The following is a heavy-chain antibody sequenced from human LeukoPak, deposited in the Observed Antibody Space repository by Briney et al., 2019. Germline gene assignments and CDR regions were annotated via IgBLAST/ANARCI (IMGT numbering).Heavy chain of an antibody. D-gene: IGHD5-18*01. V-gene: IGHV4-34*01. CDR1: GGSTSSYY. CDR2: INHSGST. CDR3: ARAQLWFKTLGY. Sequence: PSETLSLTCTVSGGSTSSYYWSWIRQPPGKGLEWIGEINHSGSTNYNPSLKSRVTISVDTSKNQFSLKLSSVTAADTAVYYCARAQLWFKTLGYWGQGTLVTVSS. J-gene: IGHJ4*02.